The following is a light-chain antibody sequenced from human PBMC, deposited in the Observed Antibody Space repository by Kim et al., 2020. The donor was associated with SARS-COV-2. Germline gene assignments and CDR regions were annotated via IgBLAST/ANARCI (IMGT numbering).Light chain of an antibody. CDR3: QQYSSSQVT. J-gene: IGKJ4*01. CDR1: QSIRSNN. CDR2: GAS. V-gene: IGKV3-20*01. Sequence: LSPGERATLSCRASQSIRSNNVAWYQQKPAQTPRLLIYGASSRATGIPDRFSGSGSGTDFTLTINRLEPEDFALYYCQQYSSSQVTFGGGTKVEI.